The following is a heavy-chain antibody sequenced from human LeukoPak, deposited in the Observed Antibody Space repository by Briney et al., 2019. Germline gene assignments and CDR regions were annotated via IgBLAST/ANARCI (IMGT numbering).Heavy chain of an antibody. CDR3: AKSNGYGLVDI. J-gene: IGHJ3*02. CDR2: IYHSGNT. CDR1: GYSISTSYY. D-gene: IGHD3-10*01. V-gene: IGHV4-38-2*02. Sequence: SETLSLTCTASGYSISTSYYWGWIRQPPGKGLEWIGSIYHSGNTYYNPSLKSRVTISVDTSKNQFSLKLNSVTAADTAVYYCAKSNGYGLVDIWGQGTMVTVSS.